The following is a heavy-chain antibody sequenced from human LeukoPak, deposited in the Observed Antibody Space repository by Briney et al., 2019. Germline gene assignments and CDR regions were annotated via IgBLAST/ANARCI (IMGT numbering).Heavy chain of an antibody. D-gene: IGHD1-26*01. CDR2: ISAYNGNT. V-gene: IGHV1-18*01. Sequence: ASVKVSCKASGYTFISYGISWVRQAPGQGLEWMGWISAYNGNTNYAQKLQGRVTMTTDTSTSTAYMELRSLRSDDTAMYFCARSIVGNTNWFDPWGQGTLVTVSS. CDR1: GYTFISYG. CDR3: ARSIVGNTNWFDP. J-gene: IGHJ5*02.